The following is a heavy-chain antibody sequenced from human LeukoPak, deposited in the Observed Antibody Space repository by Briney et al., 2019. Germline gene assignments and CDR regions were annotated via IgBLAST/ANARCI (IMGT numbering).Heavy chain of an antibody. CDR1: GYSISSSYY. J-gene: IGHJ6*03. V-gene: IGHV4-38-2*02. CDR3: ARAHYDFWSGYFYYYYYMDV. CDR2: IYYSGST. Sequence: SSETLSLTCTVSGYSISSSYYWGWIRQPPGKGLEWIGSIYYSGSTYYNPSLKSRVTISVDTSKNQFSLKLSSVTAADTAVYYCARAHYDFWSGYFYYYYYMDVWGKGTTVTVSS. D-gene: IGHD3-3*01.